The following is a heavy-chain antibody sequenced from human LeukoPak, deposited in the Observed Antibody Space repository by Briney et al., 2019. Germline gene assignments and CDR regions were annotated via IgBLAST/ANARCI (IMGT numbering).Heavy chain of an antibody. CDR1: GGTFSSYA. J-gene: IGHJ4*02. D-gene: IGHD4-17*01. CDR2: IIPFFGTA. V-gene: IGHV1-69*13. CDR3: ARDGAYGDYPTD. Sequence: ASVKVSCKASGGTFSSYAISWVRQAPGQGLEWMGGIIPFFGTANYAQKFQGRVTITADESTSTAYMELSSLRSEDTAVYYCARDGAYGDYPTDWGQGTLVTVSS.